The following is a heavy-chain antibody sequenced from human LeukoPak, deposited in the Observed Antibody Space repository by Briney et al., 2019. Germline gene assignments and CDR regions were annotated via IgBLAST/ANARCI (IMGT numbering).Heavy chain of an antibody. CDR1: GGSISSYY. CDR3: ATTTMVRGTYYMDV. CDR2: IYYSGYT. J-gene: IGHJ6*03. V-gene: IGHV4-59*01. Sequence: PSETLSLTWTVSGGSISSYYWSWIRQPPGKGLEWIGCIYYSGYTNYKSSLKSRVTISVDTSKNQFSLKLSSVTAADTAVYYCATTTMVRGTYYMDVWGKGTTVTVSS. D-gene: IGHD3-10*01.